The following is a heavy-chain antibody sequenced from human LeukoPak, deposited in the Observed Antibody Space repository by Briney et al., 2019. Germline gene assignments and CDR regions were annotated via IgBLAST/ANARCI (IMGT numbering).Heavy chain of an antibody. CDR3: ARATSTVPDY. D-gene: IGHD4-11*01. Sequence: ETLSLTCTVSGYSISSGYYWGWIRQPPGKGLEWVANIKQDGSEKYYVDSVKGRFTISRDNAKNSLYLQMNSLRAEYTAVYYCARATSTVPDYWGQGTLVTVSS. CDR2: IKQDGSEK. J-gene: IGHJ4*02. V-gene: IGHV3-7*01. CDR1: GYSISSGYY.